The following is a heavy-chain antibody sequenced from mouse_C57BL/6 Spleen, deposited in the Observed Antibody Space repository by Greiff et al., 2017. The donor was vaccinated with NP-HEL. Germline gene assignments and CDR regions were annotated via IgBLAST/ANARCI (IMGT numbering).Heavy chain of an antibody. CDR2: IYPGSGST. J-gene: IGHJ2*01. CDR1: GYTFTSYW. CDR3: ARRGDYWDGFDY. D-gene: IGHD4-1*01. V-gene: IGHV1-55*01. Sequence: VQLQQPGAELVKPGASVKMSCKASGYTFTSYWITWVKQRPGQGLEWIGDIYPGSGSTNYNEKFKSKATLTVDTSSSTAYMQLSSLTSEDSAVYYCARRGDYWDGFDYWGQGTTLTVSS.